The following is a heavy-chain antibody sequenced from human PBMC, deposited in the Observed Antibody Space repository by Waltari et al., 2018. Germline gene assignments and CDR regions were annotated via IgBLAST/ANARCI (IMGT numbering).Heavy chain of an antibody. D-gene: IGHD2-15*01. V-gene: IGHV5-51*01. CDR2: ICPGYSYI. CDR3: ARQTAAVDPFDY. CDR1: GLTFTKTC. Sequence: EVQLVQSGAEVKKPGESLKISCKVSGLTFTKTCIAWVRQMHGTGLEWVGRICPGYSYIIYSPSLQGQVTISVDESINTAFLQWTSLNASDTAIYFCARQTAAVDPFDYWGQGTLVTVSS. J-gene: IGHJ4*02.